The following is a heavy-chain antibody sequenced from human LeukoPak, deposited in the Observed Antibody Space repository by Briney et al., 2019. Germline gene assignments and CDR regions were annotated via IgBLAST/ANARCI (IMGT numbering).Heavy chain of an antibody. J-gene: IGHJ3*02. CDR2: ISYDGSNK. D-gene: IGHD2-2*01. Sequence: RSLRLSCAASGFTFSSYGMHWVRQAPGKGLEWVAVISYDGSNKYYADSVKGRFTISRDNSKNTLYLQMNSLRAEDTAVYYCAKPYCSSTSCCDAFDIWGQGTMVTVSS. CDR1: GFTFSSYG. CDR3: AKPYCSSTSCCDAFDI. V-gene: IGHV3-30*18.